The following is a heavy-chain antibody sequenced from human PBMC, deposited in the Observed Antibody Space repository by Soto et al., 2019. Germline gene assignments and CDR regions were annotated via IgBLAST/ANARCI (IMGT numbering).Heavy chain of an antibody. Sequence: QVQLQESGPGLVKPSETLSLTCAVSGGSITHYYWAWIRQPPGQGLEWIGYIYNSVNTKYNPSLMGRFARLMHTSKSPFSLNVSYVSAADTAVYYCARDVNGVLYDRRDPGGMDVWGRGNTVT. V-gene: IGHV4-59*01. CDR1: GGSITHYY. D-gene: IGHD3-10*01. CDR3: ARDVNGVLYDRRDPGGMDV. J-gene: IGHJ6*03. CDR2: IYNSVNT.